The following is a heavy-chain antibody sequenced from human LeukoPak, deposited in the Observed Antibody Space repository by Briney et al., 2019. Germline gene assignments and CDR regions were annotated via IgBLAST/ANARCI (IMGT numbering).Heavy chain of an antibody. Sequence: GASVKVSCKASGGTFSSYAISWVRQAPGQGLEWMGGIIPIFGTANYAQKFQGRVTITTDESTSTAYMELSSLRSEDTAVYYCATSRDDYKFGKWTLIDYWGQGTLVTVSS. V-gene: IGHV1-69*05. CDR2: IIPIFGTA. CDR1: GGTFSSYA. CDR3: ATSRDDYKFGKWTLIDY. D-gene: IGHD5-24*01. J-gene: IGHJ4*02.